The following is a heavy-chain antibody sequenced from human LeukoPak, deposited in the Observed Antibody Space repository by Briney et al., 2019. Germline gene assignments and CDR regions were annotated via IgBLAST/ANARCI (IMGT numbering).Heavy chain of an antibody. CDR1: GFTFDYYA. J-gene: IGHJ4*02. D-gene: IGHD6-13*01. CDR3: AQDKGGSSWYYLDS. CDR2: ISGDGGST. V-gene: IGHV3-43*02. Sequence: GGSLRLSCAASGFTFDYYAMHWVRQAPGKGLEWVSLISGDGGSTCYTDSVKGRFTISRDNSKNSLYLQMNSLRTEDTALYYCAQDKGGSSWYYLDSWGQGTLVTVSS.